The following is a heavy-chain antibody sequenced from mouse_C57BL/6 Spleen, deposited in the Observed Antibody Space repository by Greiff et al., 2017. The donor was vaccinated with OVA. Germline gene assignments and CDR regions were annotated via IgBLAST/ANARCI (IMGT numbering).Heavy chain of an antibody. Sequence: QVQLQQPGAELVKPGASVKMSCKASGYTFTSYWITWVKQRPGQGLEWIGDIYPGSGSTNYNEKFKSKATLTVDTSSSTAYMQLSSLTSEDSAVYYCAREEKNYYGSSPLDYWGQGTTLTVSS. D-gene: IGHD1-1*01. CDR2: IYPGSGST. V-gene: IGHV1-55*01. J-gene: IGHJ2*01. CDR1: GYTFTSYW. CDR3: AREEKNYYGSSPLDY.